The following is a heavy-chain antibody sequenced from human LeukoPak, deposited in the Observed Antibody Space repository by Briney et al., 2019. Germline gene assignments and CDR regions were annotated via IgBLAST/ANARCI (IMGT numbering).Heavy chain of an antibody. Sequence: GGSLRLSCAASGFTFINYGMHWVRQAPAKGLEWVAFIRYDRSNQYYADSVKGRFTISRDNSKNTVYLQMNSLRAEDTAVYYCAKVSGFYFDYWGQGTLVTVSS. D-gene: IGHD3-10*01. V-gene: IGHV3-30*02. CDR2: IRYDRSNQ. J-gene: IGHJ4*02. CDR3: AKVSGFYFDY. CDR1: GFTFINYG.